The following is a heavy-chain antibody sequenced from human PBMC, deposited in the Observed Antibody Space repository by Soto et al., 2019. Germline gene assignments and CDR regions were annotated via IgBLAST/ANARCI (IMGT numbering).Heavy chain of an antibody. D-gene: IGHD5-12*01. Sequence: TGGSLRLSCSASGFTFSSYAMHWVRQAPGKGLEYVSGIRGNGDPPFYADSVKGRFTISRDNSKNTLYLQMSSLGADDTAVYYCVKSRGGNNLDFFDWGQGALVTVSS. CDR1: GFTFSSYA. CDR2: IRGNGDPP. V-gene: IGHV3-64D*06. CDR3: VKSRGGNNLDFFD. J-gene: IGHJ4*02.